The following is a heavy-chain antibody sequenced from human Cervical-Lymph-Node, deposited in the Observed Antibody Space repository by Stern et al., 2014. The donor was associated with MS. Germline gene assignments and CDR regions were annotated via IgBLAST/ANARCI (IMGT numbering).Heavy chain of an antibody. CDR3: VSLRYRSYYYGMHV. CDR2: IYGGGTT. V-gene: IGHV3-66*01. D-gene: IGHD3-9*01. CDR1: GFTVSSNY. Sequence: EVQLVESGGGLVQPGGSLRLSCAASGFTVSSNYMSWVRQAPGKGLEWVSVIYGGGTTVYADSVKGRFTISRDNSKNSLYLQMNSLRAEDTAVYYCVSLRYRSYYYGMHVWGQGTTVTVSS. J-gene: IGHJ6*02.